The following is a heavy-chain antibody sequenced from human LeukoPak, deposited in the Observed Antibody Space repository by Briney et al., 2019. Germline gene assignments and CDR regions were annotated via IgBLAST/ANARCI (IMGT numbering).Heavy chain of an antibody. Sequence: SETLSLTCTVSGASISNTGYYWGWIRQPPGKGLEWIGNIYHSGSPYYSPSLKSRVTLSVDTYKNQFSLKLSSVTAADTAVYYCAGLLNGGASHWFDPWGQGALVTVSS. CDR3: AGLLNGGASHWFDP. V-gene: IGHV4-39*01. CDR2: IYHSGSP. CDR1: GASISNTGYY. D-gene: IGHD7-27*01. J-gene: IGHJ5*02.